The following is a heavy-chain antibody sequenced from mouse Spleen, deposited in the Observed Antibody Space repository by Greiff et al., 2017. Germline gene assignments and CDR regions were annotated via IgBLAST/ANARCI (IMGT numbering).Heavy chain of an antibody. CDR1: GYSITSGYY. J-gene: IGHJ2*01. D-gene: IGHD1-2*01. CDR2: ISYDGSN. V-gene: IGHV3-6*01. CDR3: ARDRRHEGEDY. Sequence: EVKLVESGPGLVKPSQSLSLTCSVTGYSITSGYYWNWIRQFPGNKLEWMGYISYDGSNNYNPSLKNRISITRDTSKNQFFLKLNSVTTEDTATYYCARDRRHEGEDYWGQGTTLTVSS.